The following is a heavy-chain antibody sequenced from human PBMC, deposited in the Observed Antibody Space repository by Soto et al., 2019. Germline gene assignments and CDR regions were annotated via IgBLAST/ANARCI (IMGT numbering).Heavy chain of an antibody. CDR1: GFTFSNYA. J-gene: IGHJ6*02. V-gene: IGHV3-23*01. CDR2: SSGTGGGT. Sequence: EVHLLESGGGLVQPGGSLRLSCAASGFTFSNYAMPLVRQAPGKGLEWVSVSSGTGGGTNNADSAKGRFTTTRDNSKNTVSLQMNSVRAEDTAVYYCAKRAFYCSGIPNYYGMGVWGQGTAVTVSS. D-gene: IGHD3-10*01. CDR3: AKRAFYCSGIPNYYGMGV.